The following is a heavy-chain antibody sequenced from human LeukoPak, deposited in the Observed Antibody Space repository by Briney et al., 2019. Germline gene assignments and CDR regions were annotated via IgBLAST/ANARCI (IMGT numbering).Heavy chain of an antibody. J-gene: IGHJ6*03. D-gene: IGHD3-3*01. V-gene: IGHV4-34*01. CDR2: INHSGST. Sequence: PSETLSLTCAVYGGSFSGYYWNWIRQPPGKRLEWIGEINHSGSTNYNPSLKSRVTISVDTSKNQFSLKLSSVTAADTAVYYCARGPSYYDFWSGYPFMDVWGKGTTVTVSS. CDR1: GGSFSGYY. CDR3: ARGPSYYDFWSGYPFMDV.